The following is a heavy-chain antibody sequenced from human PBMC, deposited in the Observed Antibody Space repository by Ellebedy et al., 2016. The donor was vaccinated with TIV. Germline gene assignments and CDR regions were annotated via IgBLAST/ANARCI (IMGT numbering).Heavy chain of an antibody. Sequence: ASVKVSCXSSAYINWVRQATGPGLEWMGWMNPKTGDTGYAEKFQGRVTMTRSTSLNTAYMELSSLRSDDTAVYYCTRGTSSGSYRADWGQGTLVTVSS. V-gene: IGHV1-8*01. J-gene: IGHJ4*02. CDR1: AY. CDR2: MNPKTGDT. D-gene: IGHD3-10*01. CDR3: TRGTSSGSYRAD.